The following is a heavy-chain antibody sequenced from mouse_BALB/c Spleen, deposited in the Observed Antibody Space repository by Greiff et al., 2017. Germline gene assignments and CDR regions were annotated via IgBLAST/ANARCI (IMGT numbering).Heavy chain of an antibody. D-gene: IGHD2-3*01. Sequence: DVKLVESGGDLVKPGGSLKLSCAASGFTFSSYGMSWVRQTPDKRLEWVATISSGGSYTYYPDSVKGRFTISRDNAKNTLYLQMSSLKSEDTAMYYCARGGNGYSFAYWGQGTLVTVSA. V-gene: IGHV5-6*02. CDR2: ISSGGSYT. CDR3: ARGGNGYSFAY. CDR1: GFTFSSYG. J-gene: IGHJ3*01.